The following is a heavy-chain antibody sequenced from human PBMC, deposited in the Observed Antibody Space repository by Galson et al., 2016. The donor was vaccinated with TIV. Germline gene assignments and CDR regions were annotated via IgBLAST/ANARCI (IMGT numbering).Heavy chain of an antibody. D-gene: IGHD2-21*02. CDR2: ITYTSATI. CDR3: SKDSSVSVVVTAKGFDY. J-gene: IGHJ4*02. Sequence: SLRLSCAASGFTFSSWHMDWVRQAPGEGLEWISFITYTSATIYYADSVKGRFTVSRDNAKNSLYLQMNSLRAEDTAVYYCSKDSSVSVVVTAKGFDYWGQGTLVTVSS. CDR1: GFTFSSWH. V-gene: IGHV3-48*04.